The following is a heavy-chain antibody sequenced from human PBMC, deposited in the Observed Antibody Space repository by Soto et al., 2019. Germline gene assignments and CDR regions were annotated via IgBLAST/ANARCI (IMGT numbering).Heavy chain of an antibody. Sequence: GGSLRLSCAASGFTVSSNYMSWVRQAPGKGLEWVSVIYSGGGTYYADSVKGRFTISRDNSKSSLYLQMNGLRAEDTAVYYCGRDSRIVATFAMGSVGFDPWGQGTLVTVSS. CDR1: GFTVSSNY. CDR2: IYSGGGT. CDR3: GRDSRIVATFAMGSVGFDP. V-gene: IGHV3-66*01. D-gene: IGHD2-2*01. J-gene: IGHJ5*02.